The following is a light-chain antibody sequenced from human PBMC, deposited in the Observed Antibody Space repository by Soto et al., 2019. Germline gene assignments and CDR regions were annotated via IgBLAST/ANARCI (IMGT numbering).Light chain of an antibody. Sequence: QSVLTQPPSASGTPGQRVTISCSGSNSNIGSNTVNWYQQLPGTAPKLLIYYDNLRPSGVPDRISGSKSGTSASLAISGLQSDDEADYYCAAWDDSLSAWVFGGGTQLTVL. CDR2: YDN. CDR1: NSNIGSNT. CDR3: AAWDDSLSAWV. J-gene: IGLJ3*02. V-gene: IGLV1-44*01.